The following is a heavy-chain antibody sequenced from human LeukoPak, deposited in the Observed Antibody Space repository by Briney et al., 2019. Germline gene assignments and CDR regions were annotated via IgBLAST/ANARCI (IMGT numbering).Heavy chain of an antibody. CDR1: GFTFSSYA. CDR3: AKTMVRGALTLHYGMDV. J-gene: IGHJ6*02. Sequence: GGSLRLSCAASGFTFSSYAMSWVRQAPGKGLEWVSAIIGSGGSTYYADSVKGRFTISRDNSKNTLYLQMNSLRAEDTAVYYCAKTMVRGALTLHYGMDVWGQGTTVTVSS. D-gene: IGHD3-10*01. CDR2: IIGSGGST. V-gene: IGHV3-23*01.